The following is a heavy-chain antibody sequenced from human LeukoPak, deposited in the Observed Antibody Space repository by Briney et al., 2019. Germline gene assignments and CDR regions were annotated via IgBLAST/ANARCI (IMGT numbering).Heavy chain of an antibody. CDR3: ARGYYDSSGYYPFDY. J-gene: IGHJ4*02. CDR2: ISGSGGST. D-gene: IGHD3-22*01. CDR1: GFTFSSYA. V-gene: IGHV3-23*01. Sequence: GGSLRLSCAASGFTFSSYAMSWVRQAPGKGLEWVSAISGSGGSTYYADSVKGRFTNSRDNSKNTLYLQMNSLRAEDTAVYYCARGYYDSSGYYPFDYWGQGTLVTVSS.